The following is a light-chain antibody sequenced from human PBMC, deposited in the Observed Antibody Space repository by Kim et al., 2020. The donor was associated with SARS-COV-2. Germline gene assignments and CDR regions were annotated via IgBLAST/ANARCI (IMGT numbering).Light chain of an antibody. V-gene: IGLV3-19*01. CDR2: GKD. J-gene: IGLJ2*01. Sequence: VALGQTVTLTCQGHSLRSYYATGYQQRPGQAPKVVIYGKDNRPSGVPDRFSGSSSGNTAYLTITGTQAGDEADYYCNTWDSNDYVVFGGGTKVTVL. CDR1: SLRSYY. CDR3: NTWDSNDYVV.